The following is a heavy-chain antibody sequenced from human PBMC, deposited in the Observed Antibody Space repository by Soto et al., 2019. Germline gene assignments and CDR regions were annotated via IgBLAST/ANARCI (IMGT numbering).Heavy chain of an antibody. Sequence: GASVKVSCKASGYTFTTYGISWVRQAPGQRLEWMGWINAGNGNTKYSQKFQGRVTITRDTSASTAYMELSSLRSEDTAVYYCARDILFDYWGQGTLVTVSS. CDR1: GYTFTTYG. CDR2: INAGNGNT. V-gene: IGHV1-3*01. CDR3: ARDILFDY. D-gene: IGHD2-15*01. J-gene: IGHJ4*02.